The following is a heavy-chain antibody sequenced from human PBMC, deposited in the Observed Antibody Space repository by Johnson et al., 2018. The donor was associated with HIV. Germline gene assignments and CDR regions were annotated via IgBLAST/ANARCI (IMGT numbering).Heavy chain of an antibody. D-gene: IGHD2-21*02. Sequence: VQLVESGGGLVQPGGSLRLSCAASGFTFSSYWMNWVRQAPGKGLEWVSAISGSGGSTYYADSVKGRFTISRDNSKNTLYLQMNSLRAEDTAVYYCAKDRVVTNDAFDIWGQGTMVTVSS. V-gene: IGHV3-23*04. CDR3: AKDRVVTNDAFDI. CDR1: GFTFSSYW. CDR2: ISGSGGST. J-gene: IGHJ3*02.